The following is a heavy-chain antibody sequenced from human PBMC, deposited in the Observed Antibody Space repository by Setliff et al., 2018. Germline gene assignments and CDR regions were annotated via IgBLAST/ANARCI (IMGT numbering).Heavy chain of an antibody. J-gene: IGHJ3*01. CDR1: GFTSGAYW. Sequence: PGGSLRLSCVVSGFTSGAYWMNWVRQAPGKGLVWVSRIDPYGSFTAYADSVKGRFTISRDNAKDTVYLQMNSLRVDDTAVYYCARGLPGSGYSSGVLDFWGQGTMVTV. D-gene: IGHD3-9*01. CDR3: ARGLPGSGYSSGVLDF. V-gene: IGHV3-74*01. CDR2: IDPYGSFT.